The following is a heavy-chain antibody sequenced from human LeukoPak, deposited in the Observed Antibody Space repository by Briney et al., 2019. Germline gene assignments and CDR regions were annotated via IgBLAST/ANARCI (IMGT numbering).Heavy chain of an antibody. CDR1: GFTFSSYA. Sequence: PGGSLRLSCAASGFTFSSYAMSWVRQAPGKGLEWVSGIGGSGGSTYYADSVKGRFTISRDISKNTLYVQMNSLRAEDAAVYYCAKDKGWGYSSYDYYGMDVWGQGTTVTVSS. CDR3: AKDKGWGYSSYDYYGMDV. J-gene: IGHJ6*02. CDR2: IGGSGGST. D-gene: IGHD1-26*01. V-gene: IGHV3-23*01.